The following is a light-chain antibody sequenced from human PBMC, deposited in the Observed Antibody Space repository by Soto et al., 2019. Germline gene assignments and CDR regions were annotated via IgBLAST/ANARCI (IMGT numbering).Light chain of an antibody. CDR1: NIGSKS. J-gene: IGLJ1*01. CDR2: ADS. CDR3: QVSDYDTDHFV. Sequence: SYELTQAPSVSVAPGQTARIGCGGDNIGSKSVHWYQQRPGQAPVLVVYADSDRPSGIPERFSGSNPGNTVTLTISRVEAGDEADYYCQVSDYDTDHFVFGPGTKVTVL. V-gene: IGLV3-21*02.